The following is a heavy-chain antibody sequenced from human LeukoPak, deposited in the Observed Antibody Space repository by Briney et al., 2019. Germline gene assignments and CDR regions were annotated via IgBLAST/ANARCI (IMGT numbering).Heavy chain of an antibody. J-gene: IGHJ6*03. CDR2: ISGSRSYI. D-gene: IGHD6-6*01. CDR1: GFTFNSYS. Sequence: PGGSLRLSCAASGFTFNSYSMNWVRQAPGKGLEWVSSISGSRSYIYYADSVKGRFTISRDNAKNSLYLQMNSLRAEDDTAVYYCARGFGSSIPYSYYYYLDVWGKGTTVTVPS. CDR3: ARGFGSSIPYSYYYYLDV. V-gene: IGHV3-21*01.